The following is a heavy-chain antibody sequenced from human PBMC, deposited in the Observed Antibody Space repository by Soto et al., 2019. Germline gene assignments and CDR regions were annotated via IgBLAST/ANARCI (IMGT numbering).Heavy chain of an antibody. J-gene: IGHJ4*02. CDR1: GYTFTIYG. CDR3: ARVDNYDSSGSYGY. CDR2: LSGYNGNT. Sequence: QVQLVQSGAEVKKPGASVKVSCTASGYTFTIYGISWVRQAPGQGLEWMGWLSGYNGNTDYAQNLQDRVTLTTDASTSSVYMELRSLSSDDTAVYYCARVDNYDSSGSYGYWGQGTLITVSS. D-gene: IGHD3-22*01. V-gene: IGHV1-18*04.